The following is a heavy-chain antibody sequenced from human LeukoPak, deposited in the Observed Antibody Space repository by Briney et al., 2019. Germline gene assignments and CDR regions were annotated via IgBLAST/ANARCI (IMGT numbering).Heavy chain of an antibody. Sequence: SETLSLTCVVYGGSFSGYYWSWIRQPPGKGLEWIGSIYYSGSTYYNPSLKSRVTISVDTSKNQFSLKLSSVTAADTAVYYCARDTYDFWSGPNWFDPWGQGTLVTVSS. CDR1: GGSFSGYY. V-gene: IGHV4-34*01. CDR2: IYYSGST. CDR3: ARDTYDFWSGPNWFDP. J-gene: IGHJ5*02. D-gene: IGHD3-3*01.